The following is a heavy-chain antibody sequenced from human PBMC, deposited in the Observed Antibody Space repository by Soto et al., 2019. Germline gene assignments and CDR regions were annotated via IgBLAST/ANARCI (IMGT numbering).Heavy chain of an antibody. Sequence: EVQLVESGGGLVQPGGSLRLSCAASGFTFSSYWMSWVRQAPGKGLEWVANIKQDGSEKYYVDSVKGRFTISRDNAKNSLYLQMNRLRIEGAAGYYCARASRDYWGQGTLVTVSS. J-gene: IGHJ4*02. CDR1: GFTFSSYW. CDR2: IKQDGSEK. CDR3: ARASRDY. V-gene: IGHV3-7*01.